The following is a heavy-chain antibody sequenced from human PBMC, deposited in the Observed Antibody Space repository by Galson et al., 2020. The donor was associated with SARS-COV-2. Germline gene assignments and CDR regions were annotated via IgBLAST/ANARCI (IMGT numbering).Heavy chain of an antibody. V-gene: IGHV3-23*01. CDR3: AKAAMATITCDHTGPMPGICFDH. D-gene: IGHD5-12*01. Sequence: TAGTLSLSCAASGFTFTNYAMSWVRQAPGKGLEWVTDISGSGSSTDYADSVNGRFTISRDNSKNTMYLQMDSLRAEDTAVYYCAKAAMATITCDHTGPMPGICFDHWGQGTVVTVSS. CDR2: ISGSGSST. CDR1: GFTFTNYA. J-gene: IGHJ4*02.